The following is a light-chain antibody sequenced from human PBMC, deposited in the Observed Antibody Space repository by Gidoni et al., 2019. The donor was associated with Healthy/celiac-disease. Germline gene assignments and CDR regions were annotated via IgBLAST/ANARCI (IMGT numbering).Light chain of an antibody. CDR2: DAS. CDR1: QSVSSY. CDR3: QQRSNSVGIT. J-gene: IGKJ3*01. Sequence: EIVLTQSPATLSLSPGERATLSCRASQSVSSYLAWYQQKPGQAPRLLIYDASNRATGIPARFSGSGSGTDFTLTISSLEPEDFAVYYCQQRSNSVGITFGPGTKVDIK. V-gene: IGKV3-11*01.